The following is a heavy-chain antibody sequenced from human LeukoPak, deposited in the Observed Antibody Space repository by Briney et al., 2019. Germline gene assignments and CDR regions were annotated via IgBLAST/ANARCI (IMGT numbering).Heavy chain of an antibody. D-gene: IGHD3-9*01. Sequence: GGSLRLSCAASGFTFSSYAMHRVRQAPGKGLEWVAVISYDGSNKYYADSVKGRFTISRDNSKNTLYLQMNSLRAEDTAVYYCARDLQVDYSFDYWGQGTLVTVSS. V-gene: IGHV3-30*04. CDR1: GFTFSSYA. J-gene: IGHJ4*02. CDR3: ARDLQVDYSFDY. CDR2: ISYDGSNK.